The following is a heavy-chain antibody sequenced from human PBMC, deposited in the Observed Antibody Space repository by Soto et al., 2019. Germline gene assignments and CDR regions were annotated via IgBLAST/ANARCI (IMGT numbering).Heavy chain of an antibody. CDR2: IYNSGST. CDR3: ARHEGCWAHFLDY. D-gene: IGHD2-21*01. CDR1: GGSISGYY. J-gene: IGHJ4*02. Sequence: QVQLQESGPGLVKPSETLSLNCTVSGGSISGYYWSWFRQPPGRGLEWIGYIYNSGSTDYNPSMRSRVTISVDTSKNHFSLKLRSVTAADTAVYYCARHEGCWAHFLDYWGQGTLVTVSS. V-gene: IGHV4-59*08.